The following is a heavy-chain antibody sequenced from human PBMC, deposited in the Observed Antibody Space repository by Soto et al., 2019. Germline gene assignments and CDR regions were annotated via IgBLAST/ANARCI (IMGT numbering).Heavy chain of an antibody. D-gene: IGHD6-13*01. V-gene: IGHV1-69*01. J-gene: IGHJ6*02. CDR2: IIPIFGTA. CDR3: ASEKARLAAATPEYYYGMDV. Sequence: QVQLVQSGAEVKKPGSSVKVSCKASGGTFSSYAISWVRQAPGQGLEWMGGIIPIFGTANYAQKFQGRVTITADESTSTAYMELSSLRSEDTAVYYCASEKARLAAATPEYYYGMDVWGQGTTVTVSS. CDR1: GGTFSSYA.